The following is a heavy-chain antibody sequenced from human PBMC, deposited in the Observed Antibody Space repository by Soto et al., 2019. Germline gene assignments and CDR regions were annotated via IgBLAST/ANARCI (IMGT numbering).Heavy chain of an antibody. V-gene: IGHV3-23*01. J-gene: IGHJ4*02. D-gene: IGHD2-2*01. Sequence: AVSGSGVSTYYADSVKGRFTISRDNSKNTLYLQLNSLRAEDTAVYYYAVDAGDIVVVPAAIDYWGQTTMVTVSS. CDR2: VSGSGVST. CDR3: AVDAGDIVVVPAAIDY.